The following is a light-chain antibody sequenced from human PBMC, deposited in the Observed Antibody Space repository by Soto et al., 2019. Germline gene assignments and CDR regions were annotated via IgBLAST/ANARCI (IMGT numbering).Light chain of an antibody. CDR2: KAS. V-gene: IGKV1-5*03. J-gene: IGKJ4*01. CDR3: QQYNSYPLT. CDR1: QSISSW. Sequence: DIQMTQSPSTLSASVGDRVTITCRASQSISSWLAWYQQKPGTAPKLLIYKASTLESGVPSRVSGSGSGTELTLTMSSLQPDDFATYYCQQYNSYPLTFGGGTKVEVK.